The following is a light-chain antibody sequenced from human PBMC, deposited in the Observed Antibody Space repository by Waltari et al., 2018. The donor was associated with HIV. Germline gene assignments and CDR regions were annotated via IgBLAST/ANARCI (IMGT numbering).Light chain of an antibody. CDR2: DAS. J-gene: IGKJ2*01. Sequence: EIVLTQSPATLSLSPGERATLSCRASQSVSNYLAWYQQKPGQAPRLLIYDASNRASGIPARCSGSGSGTDFTLTISSLEPEDVAVYYCQQRTNWPPDTFGPGTKLEIK. CDR3: QQRTNWPPDT. V-gene: IGKV3-11*01. CDR1: QSVSNY.